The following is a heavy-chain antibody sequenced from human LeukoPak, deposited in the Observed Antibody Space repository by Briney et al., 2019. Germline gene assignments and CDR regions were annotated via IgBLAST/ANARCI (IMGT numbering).Heavy chain of an antibody. CDR3: TRQDYYDSSGYPHFDY. CDR1: GFTFSGSA. CDR2: IRSKANSYAP. V-gene: IGHV3-73*01. Sequence: PGGSLRLSCAASGFTFSGSAMHWVRQASGKGLEWVGRIRSKANSYAPAYAASVKGRFTISRDDSKNTAYLQMNSLKTEDTAVYYCTRQDYYDSSGYPHFDYWGQGTLVTGSS. D-gene: IGHD3-22*01. J-gene: IGHJ4*02.